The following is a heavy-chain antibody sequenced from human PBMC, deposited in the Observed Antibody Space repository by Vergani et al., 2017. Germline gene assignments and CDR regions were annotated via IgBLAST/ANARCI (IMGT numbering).Heavy chain of an antibody. CDR3: AKVGRSEVSGTFGSFDI. CDR2: LSASYRRT. V-gene: IGHV3-23*01. J-gene: IGHJ3*02. D-gene: IGHD6-19*01. CDR1: GFTFIMHA. Sequence: EVQLLESGGDLVQPGGSLRLSCAASGFTFIMHAMSWVRQAPGKGLEWVSTLSASYRRTHYADSVKGRFTISRDNSKYPLFLHMNSLRPEDTAVYYCAKVGRSEVSGTFGSFDIWGQGTMVTVS.